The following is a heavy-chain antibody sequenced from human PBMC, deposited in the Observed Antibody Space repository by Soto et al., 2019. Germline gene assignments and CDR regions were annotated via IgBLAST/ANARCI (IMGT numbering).Heavy chain of an antibody. V-gene: IGHV3-11*06. CDR1: GFTFSDYY. Sequence: PGGSLRLSCAASGFTFSDYYMSWIRQAPGKGLEWVSYISSSSSYTNYADSVKGRFTISRDNAKNSLYLQMNSLRAEDTAVYYCARSPPQISGSYLPLTYNWFDPWGQGTLVTVSS. D-gene: IGHD1-26*01. CDR3: ARSPPQISGSYLPLTYNWFDP. CDR2: ISSSSSYT. J-gene: IGHJ5*02.